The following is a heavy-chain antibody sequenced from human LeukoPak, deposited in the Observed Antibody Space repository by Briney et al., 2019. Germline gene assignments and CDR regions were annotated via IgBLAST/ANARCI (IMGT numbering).Heavy chain of an antibody. J-gene: IGHJ5*02. CDR2: ISSSSSYI. CDR3: ARETYYYDSSGSYNWFDP. Sequence: AESLRHSCAASGFTFSSYSMNWVRQPPGKGLEWFSSISSSSSYIYYADSVKGRFTISRDNAKNSLYGQMNSLRAEDTAVYYCARETYYYDSSGSYNWFDPWGQGTLVTVSS. CDR1: GFTFSSYS. V-gene: IGHV3-21*01. D-gene: IGHD3-22*01.